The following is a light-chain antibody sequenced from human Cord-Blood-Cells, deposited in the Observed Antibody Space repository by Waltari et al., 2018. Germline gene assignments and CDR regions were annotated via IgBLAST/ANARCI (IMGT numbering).Light chain of an antibody. CDR3: QQYNNWPPWT. J-gene: IGKJ1*01. CDR1: QNVSSN. Sequence: EIVMTQSPATLSVSPGERATLSCRASQNVSSNLAWYQQKPGQAPRLLIYGASTRATSIPARFSGSGSGTEFTLTISSLQSEDFAVYYCQQYNNWPPWTFGQGTKVEIK. CDR2: GAS. V-gene: IGKV3-15*01.